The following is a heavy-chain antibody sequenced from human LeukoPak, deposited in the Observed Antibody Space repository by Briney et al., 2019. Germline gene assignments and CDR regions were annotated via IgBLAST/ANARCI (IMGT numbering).Heavy chain of an antibody. D-gene: IGHD5-24*01. CDR2: IDHSGST. CDR3: ARRGRDGYYFDY. Sequence: SETLSLTCAVYGGSFSGYYWSWIRQPPGKGLEWIGEIDHSGSTNYNPSLKSRVTISVDTSKNQFSLKLSSVTAADTAVYYCARRGRDGYYFDYWGQGTLVTVSS. J-gene: IGHJ4*02. CDR1: GGSFSGYY. V-gene: IGHV4-34*01.